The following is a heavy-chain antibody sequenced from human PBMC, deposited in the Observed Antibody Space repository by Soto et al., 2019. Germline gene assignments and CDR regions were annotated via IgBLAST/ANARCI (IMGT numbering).Heavy chain of an antibody. Sequence: QVQLVQSGAEVKKPGSSVKVSCKASGGTFSSYAISWVRQAPGQGLEWMGGIIPIFGTANYAQKFQGRVTITADESTSTAYMELSSRRSEDTAVYYCAREGGIVGATQIGNWFDPWGQGTLVTVSS. CDR2: IIPIFGTA. CDR3: AREGGIVGATQIGNWFDP. V-gene: IGHV1-69*12. J-gene: IGHJ5*02. D-gene: IGHD1-26*01. CDR1: GGTFSSYA.